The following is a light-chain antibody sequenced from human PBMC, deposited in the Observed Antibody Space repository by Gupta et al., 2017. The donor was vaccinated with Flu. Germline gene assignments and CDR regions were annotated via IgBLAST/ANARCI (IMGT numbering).Light chain of an antibody. CDR3: QQSYSTLPGF. V-gene: IGKV1-39*01. J-gene: IGKJ3*01. Sequence: DIQMTQSPSSLSASVGDRVTITCRASQSISSYLNWYQQKPGKAPKLLIYAASSLQSGVPSRFSGSGSGTDFTLTISSLQPEDFATYYCQQSYSTLPGFFGPGTKVDIK. CDR1: QSISSY. CDR2: AAS.